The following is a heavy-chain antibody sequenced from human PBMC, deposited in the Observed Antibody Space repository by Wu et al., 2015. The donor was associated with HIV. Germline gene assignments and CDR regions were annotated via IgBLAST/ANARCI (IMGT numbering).Heavy chain of an antibody. CDR1: GYTFTSYY. CDR2: INPSGGST. Sequence: QVQLVRSGAEVKKPGASVKVSCKASGYTFTSYYMHWVRQAPGQGLEWMGIINPSGGSTSYAQKFQGRVTMTRDTSTSTVYMELSSLRSEDTAVYYCARATPHGYYDSSGDAFDIWGQGTMVTVSS. V-gene: IGHV1-46*01. CDR3: ARATPHGYYDSSGDAFDI. J-gene: IGHJ3*02. D-gene: IGHD3-22*01.